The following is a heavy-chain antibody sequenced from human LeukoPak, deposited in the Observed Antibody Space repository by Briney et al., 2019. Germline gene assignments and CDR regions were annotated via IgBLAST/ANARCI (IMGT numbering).Heavy chain of an antibody. CDR1: GFTFSSYG. V-gene: IGHV3-33*01. CDR2: IWYDGSNK. J-gene: IGHJ4*02. CDR3: ARDRGYYDSSGYLDY. D-gene: IGHD3-22*01. Sequence: GGSLRLSCAASGFTFSSYGMHWVRQAPGKGLESVAVIWYDGSNKYYADSVKGRFTISRDNSKNTLYLQMNSLRAEDTAVYYCARDRGYYDSSGYLDYWGQGTLVTVSS.